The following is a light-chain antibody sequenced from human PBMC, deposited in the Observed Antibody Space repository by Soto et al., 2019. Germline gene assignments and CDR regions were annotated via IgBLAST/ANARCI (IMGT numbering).Light chain of an antibody. J-gene: IGKJ3*01. Sequence: DIQMTQSPSSLSASVGDRVTITCRASQTISNYLNWYQEIPGKAPKLLIYAASNLQSGVPSRFSGSGSGTEFTLTISNLQPEDFATYYCQETYSTPFTFGPGTNVDI. CDR1: QTISNY. V-gene: IGKV1-39*01. CDR2: AAS. CDR3: QETYSTPFT.